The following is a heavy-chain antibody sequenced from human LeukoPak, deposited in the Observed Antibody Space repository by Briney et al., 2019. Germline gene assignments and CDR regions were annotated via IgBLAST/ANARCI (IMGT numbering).Heavy chain of an antibody. CDR3: ARDEISGGWYNH. D-gene: IGHD6-19*01. J-gene: IGHJ1*01. Sequence: GASVKVSCKASCYTFTSRGFSWVRQAPGQGLEWMGWINADNGNTNYAQKLQGRVTMTTDTSTSTAYMELRSVRSDDTAVYYCARDEISGGWYNHWGQGTLVTVSS. V-gene: IGHV1-18*04. CDR1: CYTFTSRG. CDR2: INADNGNT.